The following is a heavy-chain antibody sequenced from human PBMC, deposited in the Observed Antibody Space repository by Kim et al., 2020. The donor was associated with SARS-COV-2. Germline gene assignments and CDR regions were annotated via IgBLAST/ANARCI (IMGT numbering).Heavy chain of an antibody. Sequence: GGSLRLSCAASGFTFSSYGMHWVRQAPGKGLEWVAVISYDGSNKYYADSVKGRFTISRDNSKNTLYLQMNSLRAEDTAVYYCAKPRSGYCSSTSCYVLDYWGQGTLVTVSS. D-gene: IGHD2-2*01. CDR3: AKPRSGYCSSTSCYVLDY. J-gene: IGHJ4*02. V-gene: IGHV3-30*18. CDR1: GFTFSSYG. CDR2: ISYDGSNK.